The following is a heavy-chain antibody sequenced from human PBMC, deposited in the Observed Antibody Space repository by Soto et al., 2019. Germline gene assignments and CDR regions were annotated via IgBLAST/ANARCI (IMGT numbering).Heavy chain of an antibody. V-gene: IGHV3-21*01. Sequence: EVQLVESGGGLVKPGGSLRLSCAASGFTFSSYSMNWVRQAPWKGLEWVSSISSSSSYIYYADSVKGRFTISRDNAKNARELQMNSLRAEDTAVYYCARDRYGITSVPMAVWGQGTTVTVSS. J-gene: IGHJ6*02. CDR3: ARDRYGITSVPMAV. D-gene: IGHD2-2*01. CDR1: GFTFSSYS. CDR2: ISSSSSYI.